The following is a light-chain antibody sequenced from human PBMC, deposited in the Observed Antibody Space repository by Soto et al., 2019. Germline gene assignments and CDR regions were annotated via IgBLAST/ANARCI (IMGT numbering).Light chain of an antibody. J-gene: IGKJ3*01. CDR1: QSVSSN. Sequence: EIVMTQSPASLSASPGERATLSCRASQSVSSNLAWYQQKPGQSPRLLIYGASTRAPGIPARFSGSGSGTEFTLTISSLQSEDFAVYFCQQYNNWSFTFGPGTKVDIK. V-gene: IGKV3-15*01. CDR2: GAS. CDR3: QQYNNWSFT.